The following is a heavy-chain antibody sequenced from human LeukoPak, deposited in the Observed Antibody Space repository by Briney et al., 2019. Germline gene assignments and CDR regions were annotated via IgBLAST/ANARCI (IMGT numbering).Heavy chain of an antibody. D-gene: IGHD3-22*01. V-gene: IGHV1-2*02. Sequence: APAKVSCKASGYTFTGYYMHWVRQAPGQGLEWMGWINPNSGGTNYAQKFQGRVTMTRDTSISTAYMELSRLRSDDTAVYYCARAYYDSSGYYNWFDPWGQGTLVTVSS. J-gene: IGHJ5*02. CDR3: ARAYYDSSGYYNWFDP. CDR1: GYTFTGYY. CDR2: INPNSGGT.